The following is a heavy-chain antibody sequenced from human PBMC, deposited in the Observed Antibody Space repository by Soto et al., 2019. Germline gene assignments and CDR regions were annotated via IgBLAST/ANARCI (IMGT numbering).Heavy chain of an antibody. J-gene: IGHJ6*02. V-gene: IGHV1-69*13. CDR1: GGTFSSYS. CDR3: ARLGAPGYYYGMDV. D-gene: IGHD7-27*01. Sequence: ASVKVSCKASGGTFSSYSISWVLQAPGQGLEWMGGIIPIFGTANYAQKFQGRVTITADESTSTAYMELSSLRSEDTAVYYCARLGAPGYYYGMDVWGQGTTVTVSS. CDR2: IIPIFGTA.